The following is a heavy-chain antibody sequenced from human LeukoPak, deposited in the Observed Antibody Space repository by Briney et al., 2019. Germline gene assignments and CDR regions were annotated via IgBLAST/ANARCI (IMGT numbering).Heavy chain of an antibody. Sequence: PGGSLRLSCAASGFIFSNHWMGWVRQAPGKGLEWVANIKGDGSETYYVDSVKGRFTISRDNAQSSLFLQMSSLRDEDTAVYYCGRHGSYCYDNWGQGTLVTVSA. V-gene: IGHV3-7*05. CDR2: IKGDGSET. CDR1: GFIFSNHW. D-gene: IGHD2-15*01. CDR3: GRHGSYCYDN. J-gene: IGHJ4*02.